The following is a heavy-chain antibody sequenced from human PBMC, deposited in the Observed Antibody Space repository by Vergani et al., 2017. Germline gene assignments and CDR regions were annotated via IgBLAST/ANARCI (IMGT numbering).Heavy chain of an antibody. Sequence: QVQLQESGPGLVKPSETLSLTCTVSGGSISSYYWSWIRQPPGKGLEWVGYIYYSGSTNSNPSHKSRVTRSVDTSKIQFALELSSVTAADTAVYYCARSRYRSAVAGTLYYYCMDVWGQGTTVTVSS. D-gene: IGHD6-19*01. CDR3: ARSRYRSAVAGTLYYYCMDV. J-gene: IGHJ6*02. V-gene: IGHV4-59*01. CDR2: IYYSGST. CDR1: GGSISSYY.